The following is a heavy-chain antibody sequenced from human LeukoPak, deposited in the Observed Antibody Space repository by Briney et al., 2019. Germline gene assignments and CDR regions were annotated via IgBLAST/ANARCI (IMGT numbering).Heavy chain of an antibody. Sequence: GGSLRLSCAASGFTFSSYGMHWVRQPPGRGREWVAVICYDGSNKYYADSVKGRFTISRDNSKNTLYLQMNSLRAEDTAVYYCAKLSPMYYFDYWGQGTLVTVSS. CDR1: GFTFSSYG. J-gene: IGHJ4*02. CDR2: ICYDGSNK. V-gene: IGHV3-33*06. CDR3: AKLSPMYYFDY. D-gene: IGHD3-10*02.